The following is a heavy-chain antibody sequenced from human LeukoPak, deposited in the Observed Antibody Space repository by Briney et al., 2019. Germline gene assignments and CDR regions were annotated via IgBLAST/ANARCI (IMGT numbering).Heavy chain of an antibody. V-gene: IGHV3-23*01. J-gene: IGHJ3*02. CDR1: GFTFSSYA. D-gene: IGHD2-15*01. CDR3: AKIRGGSWNAFDI. Sequence: GGSLRLSCAASGFTFSSYAMSWVRQAQGKGLEWVSAISGSGGSTYYADSVKGRFTISRDNSKNTLYLQMNSLRAEDTAVYYCAKIRGGSWNAFDIWGQGTMVTVSS. CDR2: ISGSGGST.